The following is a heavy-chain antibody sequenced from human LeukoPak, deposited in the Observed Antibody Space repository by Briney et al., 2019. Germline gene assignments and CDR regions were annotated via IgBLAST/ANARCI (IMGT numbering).Heavy chain of an antibody. V-gene: IGHV3-7*01. CDR2: VNQGGTEK. J-gene: IGHJ6*03. Sequence: GSLRLSCAASGFIFRSYWMSWVRQAPGKGLEWVANVNQGGTEKFYVDSVKGRFTISRDNAENSLYLQMNSLRVEDTAVYYCAREHYFYHMDGWGEGATVTVSS. CDR1: GFIFRSYW. CDR3: AREHYFYHMDG.